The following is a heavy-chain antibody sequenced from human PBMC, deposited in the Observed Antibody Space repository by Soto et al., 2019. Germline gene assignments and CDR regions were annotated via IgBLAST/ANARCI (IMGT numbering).Heavy chain of an antibody. CDR3: AKPDDILTGYPYYYYYGMDV. Sequence: PGGCLRLSCAASGFTFSSYALSWVRQAPGTGLEWVSAISGSGGSTCYADSVKGRFNISRDNSKNTLYLQMNSLRAEDTAVYYCAKPDDILTGYPYYYYYGMDVWGQGTTVTVSS. D-gene: IGHD3-9*01. CDR1: GFTFSSYA. CDR2: ISGSGGST. V-gene: IGHV3-23*01. J-gene: IGHJ6*02.